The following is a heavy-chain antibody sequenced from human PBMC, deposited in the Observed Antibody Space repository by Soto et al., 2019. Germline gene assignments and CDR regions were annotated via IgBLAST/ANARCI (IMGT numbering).Heavy chain of an antibody. Sequence: ASVKVSCKASGYTFTSYDINWVRQATGQGLEWMGWMNPNSGNTGCAQKFQGRVTMTRNTSISTAYMELSSLRSEDTAVYYCARGGGYCSSTSCYTLGGMDVWGQGTTVTVSS. J-gene: IGHJ6*02. D-gene: IGHD2-2*02. V-gene: IGHV1-8*01. CDR2: MNPNSGNT. CDR3: ARGGGYCSSTSCYTLGGMDV. CDR1: GYTFTSYD.